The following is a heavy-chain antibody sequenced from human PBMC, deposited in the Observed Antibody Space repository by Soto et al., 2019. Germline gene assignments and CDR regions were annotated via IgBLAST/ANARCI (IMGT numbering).Heavy chain of an antibody. CDR1: GFTFGSYW. CDR3: ARAGYCGPGCYYYFDY. D-gene: IGHD2-21*02. Sequence: GGSLRLSXAVSGFTFGSYWMNWVRLIPGKGLEWVAYIKPDGSATYYVDSVKGRFTISRDNAKNSLYLQMNSLRVEDTSVYYCARAGYCGPGCYYYFDYWGQGTLVTVSS. J-gene: IGHJ4*02. V-gene: IGHV3-7*01. CDR2: IKPDGSAT.